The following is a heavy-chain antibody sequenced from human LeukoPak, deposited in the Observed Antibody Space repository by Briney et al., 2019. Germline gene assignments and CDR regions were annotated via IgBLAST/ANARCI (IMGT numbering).Heavy chain of an antibody. Sequence: ASVKVSCKASGYTFTGYYMHRVRQAPGQGLEWMGWINPNSGGTNYAQKFQGRVTMTRDTSISTAYMELSRLRSDDTAVYYCARVTVVVVAATPVVYGMDVWGQGTTVTVSS. V-gene: IGHV1-2*02. J-gene: IGHJ6*02. CDR3: ARVTVVVVAATPVVYGMDV. CDR1: GYTFTGYY. CDR2: INPNSGGT. D-gene: IGHD2-15*01.